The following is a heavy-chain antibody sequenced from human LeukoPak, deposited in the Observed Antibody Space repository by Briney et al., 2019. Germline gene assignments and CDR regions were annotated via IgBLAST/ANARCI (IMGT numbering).Heavy chain of an antibody. CDR1: GFTFSNYW. V-gene: IGHV3-74*01. D-gene: IGHD4-17*01. CDR3: AKGGATVIDY. CDR2: INSDGSST. J-gene: IGHJ4*02. Sequence: GGSLRLSYAASGFTFSNYWMHWVRQAPGKGLVWVSRINSDGSSTTSADSVKGRFTISRDNAKNTLYLQMNSLRAEDTAVYYCAKGGATVIDYWGQGTLVTVSS.